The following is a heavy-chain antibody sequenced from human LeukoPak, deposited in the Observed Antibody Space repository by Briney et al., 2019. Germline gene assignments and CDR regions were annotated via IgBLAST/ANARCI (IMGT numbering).Heavy chain of an antibody. V-gene: IGHV1-18*01. J-gene: IGHJ4*02. CDR3: ARRRHSSSWYDY. Sequence: ASVKVSCKASGGTFSSYAISWVRQAPGQGLEWMGWISAYNGNTNYAQKLQGRVTMTTDTSTSTAYMELRSLRSDDTAVYYCARRRHSSSWYDYWGQGTLVTVSS. D-gene: IGHD6-13*01. CDR2: ISAYNGNT. CDR1: GGTFSSYA.